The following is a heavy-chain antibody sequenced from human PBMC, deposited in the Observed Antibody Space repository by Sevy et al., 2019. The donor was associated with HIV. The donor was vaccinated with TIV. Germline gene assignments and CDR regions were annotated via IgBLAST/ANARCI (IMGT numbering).Heavy chain of an antibody. CDR3: TRSRHISPYCSSTSCYGLGAFDI. CDR1: GFTFSGSA. J-gene: IGHJ3*02. V-gene: IGHV3-73*01. CDR2: IRSKANSYAT. D-gene: IGHD2-2*01. Sequence: VGSLRLSCAASGFTFSGSAMHWVRQASGKGLEWVGRIRSKANSYATAYAASVKGRFTISRDDSKNTAYLQMNSLKTEDTAVYYCTRSRHISPYCSSTSCYGLGAFDIWGQGTMVTVSS.